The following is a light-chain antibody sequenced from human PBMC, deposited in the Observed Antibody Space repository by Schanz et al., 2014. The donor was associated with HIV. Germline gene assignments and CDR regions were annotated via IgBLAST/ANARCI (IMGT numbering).Light chain of an antibody. CDR1: QSVSSSY. CDR2: GAS. J-gene: IGKJ3*01. Sequence: EIVLTQSPGTLSLSPGEVGTLSCRASQSVSSSYLAWYQQKPGQAPRLLIYGASSRATGIPARFSGSGSGTDFTLTISRLEPEDFAVYYCHHYGTSPPAFTFGPGTKVDIK. CDR3: HHYGTSPPAFT. V-gene: IGKV3-20*01.